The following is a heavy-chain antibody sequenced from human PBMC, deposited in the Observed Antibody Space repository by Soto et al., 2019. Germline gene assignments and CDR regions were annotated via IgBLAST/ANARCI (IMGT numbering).Heavy chain of an antibody. V-gene: IGHV1-69*13. J-gene: IGHJ5*02. CDR2: IIPIFGTA. CDR3: ARDPRYYDFWSGKYNWFDP. Sequence: SVKVSCKASGGTFSSYAISWVRQAPGQGLEWMGGIIPIFGTANYAQKFQGRVTITADESTSTAYMELSSLRSEDTAVYYCARDPRYYDFWSGKYNWFDPWGQGTLVTVSS. D-gene: IGHD3-3*01. CDR1: GGTFSSYA.